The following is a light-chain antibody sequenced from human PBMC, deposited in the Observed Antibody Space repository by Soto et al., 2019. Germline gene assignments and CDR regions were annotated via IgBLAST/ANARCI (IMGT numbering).Light chain of an antibody. V-gene: IGKV1-6*01. J-gene: IGKJ1*01. CDR3: LQDYTYPRT. CDR1: QAIRDD. CDR2: AAS. Sequence: IQMTQSPSSLSASVGDRVTITCRASQAIRDDLAWYQQKPGKAPNLLIYAASNLQSGVPSRFSGSGSRTDFTLTISSLQPEDFATYYCLQDYTYPRTFGQGTKVDI.